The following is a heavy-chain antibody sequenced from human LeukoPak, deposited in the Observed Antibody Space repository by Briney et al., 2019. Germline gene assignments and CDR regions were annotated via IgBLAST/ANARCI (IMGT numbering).Heavy chain of an antibody. Sequence: ASVKVSCKVSGYTLTELSMHWVRQAPGKGLEWMGGFDPEDGETIYAQKFQGRVTMTEDTSTDTAYMELSSLRSEDTAVYYCATTGNYYDSSGYHVRDPQFDYWGQGALVTVSS. V-gene: IGHV1-24*01. CDR3: ATTGNYYDSSGYHVRDPQFDY. D-gene: IGHD3-22*01. J-gene: IGHJ4*02. CDR2: FDPEDGET. CDR1: GYTLTELS.